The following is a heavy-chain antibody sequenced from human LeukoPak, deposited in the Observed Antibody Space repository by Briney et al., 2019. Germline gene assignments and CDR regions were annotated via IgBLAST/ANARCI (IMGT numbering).Heavy chain of an antibody. V-gene: IGHV1-8*03. J-gene: IGHJ5*02. CDR2: MNPNGGNT. CDR1: GYTFTSYD. Sequence: ASVKVSCKASGYTFTSYDINWVRQATGQGLEWMGWMNPNGGNTGYAQKFQGRVTITRNTSISTAYMELSSLRSEDTAVYYCARGGSRVPAATNWFDPWGQGTLVTVSS. D-gene: IGHD2-2*01. CDR3: ARGGSRVPAATNWFDP.